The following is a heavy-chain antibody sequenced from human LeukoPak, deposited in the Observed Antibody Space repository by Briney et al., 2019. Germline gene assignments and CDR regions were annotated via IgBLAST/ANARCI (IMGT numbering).Heavy chain of an antibody. J-gene: IGHJ4*02. CDR1: GFTFSSYW. V-gene: IGHV3-7*01. D-gene: IGHD3-10*01. CDR3: AREGVLLWFGESTPGDY. CDR2: IKQDGSEK. Sequence: GGSLRLSCAASGFTFSSYWMSWVRQAPGKGLEWVANIKQDGSEKYYVDSVKGRFTISRDNAKNSLYLQMNSLRAEDTAVYYCAREGVLLWFGESTPGDYWGQGTLVTVSS.